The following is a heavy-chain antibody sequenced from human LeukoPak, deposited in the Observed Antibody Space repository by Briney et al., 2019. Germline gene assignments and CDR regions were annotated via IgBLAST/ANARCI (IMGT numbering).Heavy chain of an antibody. Sequence: GGSLRLSCAASGFTFTSYAMNWVRQAPGKGLEWVSSISGTAGSTDYADSVKGRFTISRDNSKNMLYLQMNSLRAEDTAVYFCAKSPGTTGWFDPWGQGTLVTVSS. CDR1: GFTFTSYA. J-gene: IGHJ5*02. CDR3: AKSPGTTGWFDP. D-gene: IGHD1-1*01. V-gene: IGHV3-23*01. CDR2: ISGTAGST.